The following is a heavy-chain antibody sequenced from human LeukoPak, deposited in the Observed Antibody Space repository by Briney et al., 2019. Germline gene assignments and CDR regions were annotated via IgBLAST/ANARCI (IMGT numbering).Heavy chain of an antibody. CDR3: ARDPATRNDYGDYGAAFDI. D-gene: IGHD4-17*01. V-gene: IGHV3-21*01. CDR1: GFTFSSYS. Sequence: GGFLRLSCAASGFTFSSYSMNWVRQAPGKGLEWVSSISSSSSYIYYADSVKGRFTISRDNAKNSLYLQMNSLRAEDTAVYYCARDPATRNDYGDYGAAFDIWGQGTMVTVSS. J-gene: IGHJ3*02. CDR2: ISSSSSYI.